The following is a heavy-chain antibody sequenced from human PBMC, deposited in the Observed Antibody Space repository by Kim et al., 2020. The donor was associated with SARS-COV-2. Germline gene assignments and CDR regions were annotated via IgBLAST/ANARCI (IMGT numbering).Heavy chain of an antibody. CDR3: ARGAPTTVTPFDY. J-gene: IGHJ4*02. D-gene: IGHD4-17*01. V-gene: IGHV1-46*01. Sequence: YAQKFQGRVTMTRDTSTSTVYMELSSLRSEDTAVYYCARGAPTTVTPFDYWGQGTLVTVSS.